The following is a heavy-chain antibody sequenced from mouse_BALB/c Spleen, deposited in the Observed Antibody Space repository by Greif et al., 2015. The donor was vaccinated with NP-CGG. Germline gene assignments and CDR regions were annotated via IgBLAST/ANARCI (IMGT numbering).Heavy chain of an antibody. Sequence: EVMLVESGGGLVKPGGSLKLSCAASGFTFSGYAMSWVRQSPEKRLEWVAEISSGGSYTYYPDTVTGRFTISRDNAKNTLYLEMSSLRSEDTAMYYCARAGITTVVATDYAMDYWGQGTSVTVSS. CDR1: GFTFSGYA. V-gene: IGHV5-9-4*01. CDR3: ARAGITTVVATDYAMDY. J-gene: IGHJ4*01. CDR2: ISSGGSYT. D-gene: IGHD1-1*01.